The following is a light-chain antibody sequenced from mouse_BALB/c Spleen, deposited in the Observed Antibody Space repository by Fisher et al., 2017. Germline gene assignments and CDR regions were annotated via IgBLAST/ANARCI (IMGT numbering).Light chain of an antibody. J-gene: IGKJ1*01. CDR3: HQYHRSPRT. CDR1: SSVSY. V-gene: IGKV4-61*01. Sequence: IVITQSTAIMSASPGEKVTMSCRASSSVSYMNWYQQKPGSSPKIWIYGISNLASGVPARFSGSGSGTSYSLTISSMEAEDAATYYCHQYHRSPRTFGGGTKLEIK. CDR2: GIS.